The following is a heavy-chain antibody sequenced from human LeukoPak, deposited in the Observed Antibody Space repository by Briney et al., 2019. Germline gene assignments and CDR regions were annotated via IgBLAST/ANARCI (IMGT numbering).Heavy chain of an antibody. CDR3: AKVQSSRYYYYYGMDV. Sequence: GGSLRLSCAASGFTFSSYAMSWVRQAPGKGLEWVSGISWNSGSIGYADSVKGQFTISRDNAKSSLYLQMNSLRAEDTALYYCAKVQSSRYYYYYGMDVWGQGTTVTVSS. V-gene: IGHV3-9*01. CDR2: ISWNSGSI. CDR1: GFTFSSYA. J-gene: IGHJ6*02. D-gene: IGHD6-13*01.